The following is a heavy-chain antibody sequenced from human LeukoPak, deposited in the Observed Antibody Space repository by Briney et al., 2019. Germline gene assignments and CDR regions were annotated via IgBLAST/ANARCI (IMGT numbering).Heavy chain of an antibody. V-gene: IGHV4-59*08. Sequence: SETLSLTCIVSGGSINNHYWTWIRQTPGKGLEWIGDIHYTGTTKYNPSLKSRVTISIDTSKNQFSLKLSSVTAADTAVYYCARRGYKAKFDYWGQGTLVTVSS. CDR2: IHYTGTT. CDR1: GGSINNHY. CDR3: ARRGYKAKFDY. J-gene: IGHJ4*02. D-gene: IGHD5-24*01.